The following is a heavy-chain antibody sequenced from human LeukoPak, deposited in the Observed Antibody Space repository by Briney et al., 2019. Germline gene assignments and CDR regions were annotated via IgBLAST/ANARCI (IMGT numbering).Heavy chain of an antibody. V-gene: IGHV3-7*01. D-gene: IGHD6-19*01. J-gene: IGHJ6*03. Sequence: GGSLRLSCAASGFTFSSYWMSWVRQAPGKGLEWVANIKKDGSEKYYVDSVKGRFTISRDNAKNSLYLQMNSLRAEDTAVYYCARSGYSSGWYETIYYYYYMDVWGKGTTVTVSS. CDR3: ARSGYSSGWYETIYYYYYMDV. CDR1: GFTFSSYW. CDR2: IKKDGSEK.